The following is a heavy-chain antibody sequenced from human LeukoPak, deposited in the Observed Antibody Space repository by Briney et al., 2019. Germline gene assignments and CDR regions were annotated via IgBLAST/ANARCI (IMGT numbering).Heavy chain of an antibody. CDR2: IGITGNT. V-gene: IGHV3-13*01. CDR1: GFTFSTYE. CDR3: ARDLGTGSAYTNRFDL. J-gene: IGHJ5*02. D-gene: IGHD3-22*01. Sequence: GGSLRLSCTASGFTFSTYEMHWVRQGTGKGLEWVSAIGITGNTYYLASAKGRFTISRENAKNSLYLQMNSLRAGDTAVYYCARDLGTGSAYTNRFDLWGQGTLVTVSS.